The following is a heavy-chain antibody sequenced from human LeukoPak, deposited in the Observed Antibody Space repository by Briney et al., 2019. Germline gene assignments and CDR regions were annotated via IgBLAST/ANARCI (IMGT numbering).Heavy chain of an antibody. D-gene: IGHD1-26*01. CDR3: ARSRYSGSLYYFDY. V-gene: IGHV4-61*08. CDR1: GGSISSGDYY. CDR2: IYYSGST. J-gene: IGHJ4*02. Sequence: PSETLSLTCTVSGGSISSGDYYWSWIRQPPGKGLEWIGYIYYSGSTNYNPSLKSRVTISVDTSKNQFSLKLSSVTAADTAVYYCARSRYSGSLYYFDYWGQGTLVTVSS.